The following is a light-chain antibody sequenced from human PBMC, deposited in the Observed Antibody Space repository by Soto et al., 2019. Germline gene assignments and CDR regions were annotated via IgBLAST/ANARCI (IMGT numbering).Light chain of an antibody. J-gene: IGKJ2*01. Sequence: DIQMTQSPSTLSASVGDRVTITCRASQSISTSLAWYQQKPGNAPKLLIYKASNLQSGVPSRFSGSGSGTEFTLTISSLQPDDFATYYCQQYNSYSPYTFGQGTNLEIK. CDR3: QQYNSYSPYT. CDR2: KAS. CDR1: QSISTS. V-gene: IGKV1-5*03.